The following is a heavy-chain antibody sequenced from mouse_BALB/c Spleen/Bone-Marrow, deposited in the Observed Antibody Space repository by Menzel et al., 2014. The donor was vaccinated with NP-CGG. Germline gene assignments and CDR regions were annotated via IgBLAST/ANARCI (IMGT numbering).Heavy chain of an antibody. Sequence: ESGSVLVRPGASVKLSCKASGYTFTSSWMHWAKQRPGQGLEWIGEIHPNSGNTNYNEKSKGKATLTVDTSSSTAYVDLSSLTSEDSAVYYCARSGFDYWGQGTTLTVSS. D-gene: IGHD4-1*01. CDR2: IHPNSGNT. CDR1: GYTFTSSW. J-gene: IGHJ2*01. V-gene: IGHV1S130*01. CDR3: ARSGFDY.